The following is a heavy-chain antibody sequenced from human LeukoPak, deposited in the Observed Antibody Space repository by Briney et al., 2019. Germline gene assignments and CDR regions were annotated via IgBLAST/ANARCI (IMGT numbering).Heavy chain of an antibody. CDR1: GFTFRSYA. J-gene: IGHJ5*02. CDR3: AKGWFDP. V-gene: IGHV3-23*01. CDR2: ISGIGGNT. Sequence: GGALRLSSAPSGFTFRSYAMSWVREAQGKGLECVTAISGIGGNTYYAASVEGRFTISGDNSKNTLYLQMNSLRAEDTTVYYCAKGWFDPWGQGTLVTVSS.